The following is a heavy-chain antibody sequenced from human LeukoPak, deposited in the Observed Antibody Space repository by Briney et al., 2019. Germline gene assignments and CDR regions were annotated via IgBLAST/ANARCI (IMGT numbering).Heavy chain of an antibody. CDR2: IDHIGRT. CDR1: GESFRGYY. J-gene: IGHJ4*02. D-gene: IGHD6-19*01. CDR3: ARSVIAVAGRFDY. Sequence: SETLSLTCAVYGESFRGYYWTWIRQTPGKGLEWIGEIDHIGRTTYNPSLKSRVTISVDTSKNQFSLRLTSVTASDTAVYYCARSVIAVAGRFDYWGQGTLVTVSS. V-gene: IGHV4-34*01.